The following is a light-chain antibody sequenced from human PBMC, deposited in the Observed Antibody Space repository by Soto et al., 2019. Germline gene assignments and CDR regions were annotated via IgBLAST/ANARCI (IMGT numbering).Light chain of an antibody. CDR1: QSISSY. Sequence: DIQMAQYPTSLYASVGDRVTTTCRASQSISSYLNWYQQKPGKAPKLLIYAASSLQSGVPSRFIGSGSGTDFTLTISSLQPEDFATYYCQQRYSTPPAFGQGTLLEIK. CDR3: QQRYSTPPA. V-gene: IGKV1-39*01. J-gene: IGKJ5*01. CDR2: AAS.